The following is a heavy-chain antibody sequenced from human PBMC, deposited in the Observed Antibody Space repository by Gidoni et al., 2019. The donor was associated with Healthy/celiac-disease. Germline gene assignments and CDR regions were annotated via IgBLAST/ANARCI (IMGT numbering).Heavy chain of an antibody. J-gene: IGHJ4*02. Sequence: EVRLVESWGGLVQPWASLRASCAASGLTLGSYDWHWARQATGKGLGLVSAICTASDTYYTGSVEVLFTISRENTKNSLYLQMNSLRAGDTAVYYCARGDIAYCCGDCYSGSLDYWGQGTLVTVSS. CDR3: ARGDIAYCCGDCYSGSLDY. D-gene: IGHD2-21*02. CDR1: GLTLGSYD. CDR2: ICTASDT. V-gene: IGHV3-13*01.